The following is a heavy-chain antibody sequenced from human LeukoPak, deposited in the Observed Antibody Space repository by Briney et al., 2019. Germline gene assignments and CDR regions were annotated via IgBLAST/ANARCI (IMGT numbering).Heavy chain of an antibody. D-gene: IGHD2-2*01. CDR1: GYTFTSYD. V-gene: IGHV1-8*03. J-gene: IGHJ6*03. Sequence: ASVKVSCKPSGYTFTSYDINWVRQATGQGPEWMGWMSPNRGNTGYAQKFQGRVTITRNTSLSTAYMELSSLRSEDTAVYCCARGGSIVVPAAITDYYYYMDVWGKGTTVTVSS. CDR2: MSPNRGNT. CDR3: ARGGSIVVPAAITDYYYYMDV.